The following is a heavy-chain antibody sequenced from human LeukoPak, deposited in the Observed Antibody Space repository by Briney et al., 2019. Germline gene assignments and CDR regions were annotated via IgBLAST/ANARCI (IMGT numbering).Heavy chain of an antibody. D-gene: IGHD4-17*01. CDR3: ASASESTVTTGYDY. CDR2: IKQDGSEK. Sequence: PGGSLRLSCADSGFTFSSYWMSWVRQAPGKGLGCVANIKQDGSEKYYVDSVKGRFTISRDNAKNSLYLQMNSLRAEDTAVYYCASASESTVTTGYDYWGQGTLVTVSS. J-gene: IGHJ4*02. V-gene: IGHV3-7*01. CDR1: GFTFSSYW.